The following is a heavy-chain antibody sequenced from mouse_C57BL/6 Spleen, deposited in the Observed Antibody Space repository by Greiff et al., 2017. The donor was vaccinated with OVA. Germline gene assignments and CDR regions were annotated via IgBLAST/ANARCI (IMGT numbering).Heavy chain of an antibody. CDR3: ARPSYYSSLYARDY. CDR2: ISYDGST. CDR1: GYSITSGYY. J-gene: IGHJ4*01. D-gene: IGHD2-5*01. V-gene: IGHV3-6*01. Sequence: ESGPGLVKPSQSLSLTCSVTGYSITSGYYWNWIRKFPGNKLEWMGFISYDGSTNYNPSLTNRISITRDTSKNQFFLTLNSVTTEDTATYYCARPSYYSSLYARDYWGQGTSVTVSA.